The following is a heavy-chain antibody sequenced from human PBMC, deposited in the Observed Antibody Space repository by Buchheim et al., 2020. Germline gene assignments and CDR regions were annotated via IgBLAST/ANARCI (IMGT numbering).Heavy chain of an antibody. CDR3: AKGAPGVIGLVLNSTYYMDV. Sequence: QVQLVESGGGVVQPGRSLRLSCAASGFTFSSYGMHWVRQAPGKGLEWVAVISYDGSNKYYADSVKGRFTISRDNSKNTLYLQMNSLRAEDTAVYYCAKGAPGVIGLVLNSTYYMDVWGKGTT. J-gene: IGHJ6*03. D-gene: IGHD6-19*01. V-gene: IGHV3-30*18. CDR1: GFTFSSYG. CDR2: ISYDGSNK.